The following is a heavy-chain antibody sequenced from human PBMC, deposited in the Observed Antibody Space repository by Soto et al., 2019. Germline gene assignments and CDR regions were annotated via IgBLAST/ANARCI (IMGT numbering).Heavy chain of an antibody. CDR3: AKLLGYRYGAVDY. CDR1: GFTFGSSA. D-gene: IGHD5-18*01. Sequence: EVQLLESGGGLVQPGGSLRLSCAASGFTFGSSAMSWVRQAPGKGLEWVSSVSGSGGSTYYADSVKGRFTITRDKSKNTGSLRMNSLRVEDTAVYYCAKLLGYRYGAVDYWGQGTLVTVSS. CDR2: VSGSGGST. V-gene: IGHV3-23*01. J-gene: IGHJ4*02.